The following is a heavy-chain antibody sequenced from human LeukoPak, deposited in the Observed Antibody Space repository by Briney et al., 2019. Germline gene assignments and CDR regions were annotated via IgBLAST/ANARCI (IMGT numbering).Heavy chain of an antibody. V-gene: IGHV3-11*01. J-gene: IGHJ5*02. CDR1: GFTFSDYY. CDR2: ISSSGSTI. Sequence: GGPLRLSCAASGFTFSDYYMSWIRQAPGKGLEWVSYISSSGSTIYYADSVKGRFTISRDNAKNSLYLQMNSLRGEDTAVYYCAGYGDYPRWFDPWGQGTLVTVSS. D-gene: IGHD4-17*01. CDR3: AGYGDYPRWFDP.